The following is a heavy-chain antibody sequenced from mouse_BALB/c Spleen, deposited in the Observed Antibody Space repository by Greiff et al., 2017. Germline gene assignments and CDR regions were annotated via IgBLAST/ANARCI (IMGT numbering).Heavy chain of an antibody. CDR3: VRDYDRYYFDY. CDR1: GFTFNTYA. Sequence: EVQGVESGGGLVQPKGSLKLSCAASGFTFNTYAMNWVRQAPGKGLEWVARIRSKSNNYATYYADSVKDRFTISRDDSQSMLYLQMNNLKTEDTAMYYCVRDYDRYYFDYWGQGTTLTVSS. CDR2: IRSKSNNYAT. J-gene: IGHJ2*01. V-gene: IGHV10-1*02. D-gene: IGHD2-12*01.